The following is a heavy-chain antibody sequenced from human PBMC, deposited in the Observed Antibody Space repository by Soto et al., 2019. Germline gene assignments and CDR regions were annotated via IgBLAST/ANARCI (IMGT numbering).Heavy chain of an antibody. D-gene: IGHD2-2*01. J-gene: IGHJ3*02. CDR1: GFTFSSHW. Sequence: EVQLVESGGDLVQPVGSLRLSCAASGFTFSSHWMHWVRRVPGKGLVWVSHINTDGGITGYADSVKGRFTISRDNAKNTLYLQMNGLRVEDTSVYYCTREAGYCSRTSCYRRAFDSWGQGTMVTVSS. CDR2: INTDGGIT. V-gene: IGHV3-74*01. CDR3: TREAGYCSRTSCYRRAFDS.